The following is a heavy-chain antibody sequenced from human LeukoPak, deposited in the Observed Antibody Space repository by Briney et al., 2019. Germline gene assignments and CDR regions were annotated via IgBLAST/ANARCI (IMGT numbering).Heavy chain of an antibody. J-gene: IGHJ4*02. Sequence: GASVKVSCKASGYTFTSYGISWVRQAPGQGLEWMGWISAYNGNTNYAQKLQGRVTMTTDISTSTAYMELRSLRSDDTAVYYCATHSYDSSGYYGDYWGQGTLVTVSS. D-gene: IGHD3-22*01. CDR1: GYTFTSYG. V-gene: IGHV1-18*01. CDR3: ATHSYDSSGYYGDY. CDR2: ISAYNGNT.